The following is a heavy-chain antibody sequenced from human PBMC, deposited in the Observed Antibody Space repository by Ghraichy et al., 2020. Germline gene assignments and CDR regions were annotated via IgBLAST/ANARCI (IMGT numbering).Heavy chain of an antibody. Sequence: GGSLRLSCAASGFTFDDYAMHWVRQAPGKGLEWVSGISWNSGSIGYADSVKGRFTISRDNAKNSLYLQMNSLRAEDTALYYCAKAPFSGSPSPLDYWGQGTLVTVSS. D-gene: IGHD3-10*01. CDR3: AKAPFSGSPSPLDY. J-gene: IGHJ4*02. CDR2: ISWNSGSI. CDR1: GFTFDDYA. V-gene: IGHV3-9*01.